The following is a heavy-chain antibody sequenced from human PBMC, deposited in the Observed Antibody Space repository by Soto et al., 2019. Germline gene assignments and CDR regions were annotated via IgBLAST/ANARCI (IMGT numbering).Heavy chain of an antibody. D-gene: IGHD3-10*02. CDR3: FQAEDGIRVVRSVSAFLLNRSSDL. Sequence: KGLEWIGEINHSGSTNYNPSLKSRVTISVDTSKNQFSLKLSSVTAADTAVFFFFQAEDGIRVVRSVSAFLLNRSSDL. J-gene: IGHJ2*01. V-gene: IGHV4-34*01. CDR2: INHSGST.